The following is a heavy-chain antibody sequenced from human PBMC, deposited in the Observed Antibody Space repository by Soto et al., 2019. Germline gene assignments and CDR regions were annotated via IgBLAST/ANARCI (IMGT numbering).Heavy chain of an antibody. D-gene: IGHD6-19*01. CDR1: GYTFTSYA. V-gene: IGHV1-3*01. J-gene: IGHJ4*02. CDR3: ARGEVAIAVAGTAFGY. Sequence: ASVKVSCKASGYTFTSYAMHWVRQAPGQRLEWTGWINAGNGNTKYSQKFQGRVTITRDTSASTAYMELSSLRSEDTAVYYCARGEVAIAVAGTAFGYWGQGTLVTVSS. CDR2: INAGNGNT.